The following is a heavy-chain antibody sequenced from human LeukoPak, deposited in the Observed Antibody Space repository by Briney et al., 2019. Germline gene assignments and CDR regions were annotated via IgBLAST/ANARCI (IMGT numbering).Heavy chain of an antibody. CDR1: GGSISSYY. CDR2: IFYNGST. Sequence: SETLSLTCTVSGGSISSYYWSWIRQPPGKGLEWIGYIFYNGSTNYNSSLKSRVTISVDTSKNQFSLKVSSVTAADTAVYYCAREHGGPGAFDIWGQGTMVTVSS. D-gene: IGHD4-23*01. J-gene: IGHJ3*02. V-gene: IGHV4-59*01. CDR3: AREHGGPGAFDI.